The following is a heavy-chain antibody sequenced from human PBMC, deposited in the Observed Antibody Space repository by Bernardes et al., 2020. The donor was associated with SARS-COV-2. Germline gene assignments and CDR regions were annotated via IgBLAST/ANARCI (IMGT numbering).Heavy chain of an antibody. CDR3: ARDWYSNSLDCFDP. J-gene: IGHJ5*02. CDR1: GYTFTSYG. Sequence: ASVKVSCKASGYTFTSYGISWVRQAPGQGLEWMGWVSTYNNRTNYAQKFQDRVTMTADTSTTTAHMELRSLRSDDTAVYYCARDWYSNSLDCFDPWGQGTLVTVSS. V-gene: IGHV1-18*01. D-gene: IGHD4-4*01. CDR2: VSTYNNRT.